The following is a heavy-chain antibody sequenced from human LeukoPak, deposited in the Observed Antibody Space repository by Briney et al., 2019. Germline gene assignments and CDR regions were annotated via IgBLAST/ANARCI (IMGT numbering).Heavy chain of an antibody. CDR3: ARQGGGFRYFDL. CDR2: IYYSGST. D-gene: IGHD6-25*01. V-gene: IGHV4-59*08. Sequence: KPSETLSLTCTVSGGSISSYYWSWIRQPPGKGLEWIGYIYYSGSTNYNPSLKSRVTISVDTSKNQFSLKLSSVTAADTAVYYCARQGGGFRYFDLWGRGTLVTVSS. J-gene: IGHJ2*01. CDR1: GGSISSYY.